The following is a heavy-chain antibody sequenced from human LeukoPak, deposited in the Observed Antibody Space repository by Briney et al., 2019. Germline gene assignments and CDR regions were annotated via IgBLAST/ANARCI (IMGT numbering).Heavy chain of an antibody. CDR2: ISSSGGST. V-gene: IGHV3-23*01. Sequence: GGSLRLSCAASGFTFSRHAMSWVRQAPGKGLERVSAISSSGGSTYYADSVKGRFTISRDNSKNTLYLQMNSLRGEDTAVYYCPKDDGTGWGQGILVTVSS. CDR1: GFTFSRHA. CDR3: PKDDGTG. J-gene: IGHJ4*02. D-gene: IGHD1-26*01.